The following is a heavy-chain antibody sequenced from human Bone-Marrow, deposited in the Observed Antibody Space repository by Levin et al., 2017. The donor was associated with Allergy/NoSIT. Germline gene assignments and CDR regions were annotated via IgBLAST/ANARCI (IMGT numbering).Heavy chain of an antibody. D-gene: IGHD4-23*01. CDR3: ARAIPSGGNSYYYYYGDV. CDR2: IYYSGST. J-gene: IGHJ6*03. V-gene: IGHV4-59*01. Sequence: GSLRLSCTDSGGSISGYYWSWIRQPPEKGLEWVGYIYYSGSTKYNASLKSRVTISVDTSKNQFSLKLTSVTAADTAVYYCARAIPSGGNSYYYYYGDVWGNGATFTVSS. CDR1: GGSISGYY.